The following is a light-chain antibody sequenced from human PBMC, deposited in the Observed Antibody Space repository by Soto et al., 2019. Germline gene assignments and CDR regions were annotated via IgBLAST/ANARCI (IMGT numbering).Light chain of an antibody. CDR1: QGISSS. Sequence: DIQMTQSPSSLSASVGDRVTITCRASQGISSSLAWYQQKPGKAPKLLIHGASTLESGVPSRFSGSGSGTEFTLTISSLQSEDFAVYYCQQYNNWPITFGQGTRLEIK. J-gene: IGKJ5*01. CDR3: QQYNNWPIT. CDR2: GAS. V-gene: IGKV1-9*01.